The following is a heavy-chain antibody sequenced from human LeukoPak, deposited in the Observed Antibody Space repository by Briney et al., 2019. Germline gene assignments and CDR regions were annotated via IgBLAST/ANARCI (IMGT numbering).Heavy chain of an antibody. CDR2: ISPNSGGI. CDR1: GYTFATYY. CDR3: ARPGYCGGGSCSDWFDS. D-gene: IGHD2-15*01. J-gene: IGHJ5*01. Sequence: ASVKVSCKASGYTFATYYMHWVRQAPGQGLEWVGWISPNSGGINYAQKFQGRVTMTRDTSISTAYMELSRLRSDDTAVHYCARPGYCGGGSCSDWFDSWGQGTLVTVSS. V-gene: IGHV1-2*02.